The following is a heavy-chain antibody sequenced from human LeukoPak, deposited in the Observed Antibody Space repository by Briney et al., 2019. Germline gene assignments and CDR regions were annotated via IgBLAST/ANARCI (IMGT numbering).Heavy chain of an antibody. CDR3: ARDKYCSDTNCYGTSFEY. CDR1: GFTFSSYE. Sequence: PGGSLRLSCAASGFTFSSYEMKWVRQAPGKGLEWVSYISSSASTKYYADSVKGRFTISRDNAKNSLYLQMNSLRAEDTAVYYCARDKYCSDTNCYGTSFEYWGQGTLVTVSS. D-gene: IGHD2-2*01. J-gene: IGHJ4*02. CDR2: ISSSASTK. V-gene: IGHV3-48*03.